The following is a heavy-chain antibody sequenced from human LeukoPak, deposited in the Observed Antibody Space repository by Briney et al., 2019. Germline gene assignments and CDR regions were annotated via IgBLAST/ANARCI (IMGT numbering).Heavy chain of an antibody. CDR2: ISYSGST. CDR1: GGSLRIYH. V-gene: IGHV4-59*01. CDR3: ARGFDSKSTYFDY. J-gene: IGHJ4*02. Sequence: SETLSLTCTLSGGSLRIYHWNWIRHPPGKGLEWIGYISYSGSTNYNPSLKSRVTISLDTSKNHFSLNLRSVTAADTAVYYWARGFDSKSTYFDYWGQGALVTVSS. D-gene: IGHD5-12*01.